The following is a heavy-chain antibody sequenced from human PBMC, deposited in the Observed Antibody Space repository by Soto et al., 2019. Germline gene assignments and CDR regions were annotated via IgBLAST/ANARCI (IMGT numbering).Heavy chain of an antibody. CDR2: LIPIFGPA. CDR3: AGPPELTRIYYFFGMDV. Sequence: QVQLVQSGAEVKKPGSSVKVSCKASGGTFSSYAISWVRQAPGQGLEWMGGLIPIFGPANYAQKFQGRVTIPVEASTSTAWLEISCLGSEETAVYYCAGPPELTRIYYFFGMDVWGEGATVTVSS. CDR1: GGTFSSYA. D-gene: IGHD1-7*01. V-gene: IGHV1-69*12. J-gene: IGHJ6*02.